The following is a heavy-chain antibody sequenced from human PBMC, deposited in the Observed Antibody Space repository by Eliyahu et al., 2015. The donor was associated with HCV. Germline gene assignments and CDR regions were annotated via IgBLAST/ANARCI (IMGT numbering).Heavy chain of an antibody. CDR1: GGSTSGYY. CDR2: IYTSGTS. Sequence: QVQLQESGPGLVKPSETLSLTCTVSGGSTSGYYWSWIRQPAGKGLEWIGRIYTSGTSNYNPSLESRVTMSVDTSKKQFSLKLSSVTAADTAVYFCAREEMGIAARTPFDYWGQGTLVTVSS. D-gene: IGHD6-6*01. J-gene: IGHJ4*02. CDR3: AREEMGIAARTPFDY. V-gene: IGHV4-4*07.